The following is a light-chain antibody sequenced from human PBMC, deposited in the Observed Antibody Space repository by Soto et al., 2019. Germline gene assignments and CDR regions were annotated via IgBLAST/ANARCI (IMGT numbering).Light chain of an antibody. CDR2: DAT. CDR3: SSYTSSTTLYV. V-gene: IGLV2-14*01. J-gene: IGLJ1*01. Sequence: QSALTQPASVSASPGQSITISCIGSYSDVGGYKHVAWYQQYPGKAPKLIIYDATSRPSGISSRFSGSKSGNTASLTISGLQVDDEADYYCSSYTSSTTLYVFGTGTKLTVL. CDR1: YSDVGGYKH.